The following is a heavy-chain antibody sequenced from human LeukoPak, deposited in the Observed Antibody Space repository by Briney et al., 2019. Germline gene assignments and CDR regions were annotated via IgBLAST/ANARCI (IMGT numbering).Heavy chain of an antibody. CDR2: INPNSGGT. CDR3: ARGRYSSSSHFDY. CDR1: GYTFTGYY. V-gene: IGHV1-2*06. J-gene: IGHJ4*02. Sequence: ASVKVSYKASGYTFTGYYMHWVRQAPGQGLEWMGRINPNSGGTNYAQKFQGRVTMTRDTSISTAYMELSRLRSDDTAVYYCARGRYSSSSHFDYWGQGTLVTVSS. D-gene: IGHD6-6*01.